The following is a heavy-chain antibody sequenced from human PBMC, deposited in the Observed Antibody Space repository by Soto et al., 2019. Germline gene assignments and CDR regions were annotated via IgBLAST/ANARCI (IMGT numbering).Heavy chain of an antibody. J-gene: IGHJ4*02. CDR1: GFTFGRHS. V-gene: IGHV3-21*01. Sequence: GGSLRLSCAASGFTFGRHSLNWVGQAPGKGLEWVSSISTTSSYIYYADSVKGRFTISRDNAKNSLYLQMDSLRAEDTAVYYCARDGYSSGFDYWGQGT. CDR2: ISTTSSYI. CDR3: ARDGYSSGFDY. D-gene: IGHD6-25*01.